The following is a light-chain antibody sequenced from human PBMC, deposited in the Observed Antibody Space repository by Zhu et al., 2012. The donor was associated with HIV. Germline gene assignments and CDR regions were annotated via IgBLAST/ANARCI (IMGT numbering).Light chain of an antibody. CDR3: QQRSNWPLT. CDR1: RSVSSF. V-gene: IGKV3-11*01. J-gene: IGKJ4*01. CDR2: DAS. Sequence: EIVLTQSPATLSLSPGERATLSCRASRSVSSFLAWYQQKPGQAPRLLIYDASKRAAGIPPRFSGSGSGTDFTLTISSLEPEDFALYYCQQRSNWPLTFGGGTKVEIK.